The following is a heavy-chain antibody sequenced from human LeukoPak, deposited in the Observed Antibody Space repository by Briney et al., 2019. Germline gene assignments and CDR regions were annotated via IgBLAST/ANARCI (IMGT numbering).Heavy chain of an antibody. CDR1: GFIFSSYA. V-gene: IGHV3-23*01. CDR2: ISGSGGST. J-gene: IGHJ4*02. CDR3: AKGATRRGRSTPYYFDY. D-gene: IGHD2-15*01. Sequence: GGSLRLSCAASGFIFSSYAMSWARQAPGKGLEWVSAISGSGGSTYYADSVKGRFTISRDNSKNTLYLQMNSLRAEDTAVYYCAKGATRRGRSTPYYFDYWGQGTLFTVSS.